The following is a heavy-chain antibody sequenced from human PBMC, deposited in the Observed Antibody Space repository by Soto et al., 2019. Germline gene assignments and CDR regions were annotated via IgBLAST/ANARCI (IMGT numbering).Heavy chain of an antibody. J-gene: IGHJ6*02. CDR2: IIPIFGTA. V-gene: IGHV1-69*12. CDR1: GGTFSSYA. Sequence: QVQLVQSGAEVKKPGSSVKVSCKASGGTFSSYAISWVRQAPGQGLEWMGGIIPIFGTADYAQKFQGRVTITADESTSTAYMELSSLRSEDTAVYYCATHSSSGGSYYYYGVDVWGQGTTVTVSS. D-gene: IGHD6-19*01. CDR3: ATHSSSGGSYYYYGVDV.